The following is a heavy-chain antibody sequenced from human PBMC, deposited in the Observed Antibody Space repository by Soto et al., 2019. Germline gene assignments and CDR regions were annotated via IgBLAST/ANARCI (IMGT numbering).Heavy chain of an antibody. Sequence: SETLSLTCTVSGGTLSGYYWSWIRQPPGKGLEWIGDFYSSGSPHHNPSLKNRVSISEDRSKNEFSLKLSSVTAADTAIYYCAREFYYDSSGIGFDSWGQGTLVTVSS. V-gene: IGHV4-59*01. CDR3: AREFYYDSSGIGFDS. CDR1: GGTLSGYY. CDR2: FYSSGSP. D-gene: IGHD3-22*01. J-gene: IGHJ4*02.